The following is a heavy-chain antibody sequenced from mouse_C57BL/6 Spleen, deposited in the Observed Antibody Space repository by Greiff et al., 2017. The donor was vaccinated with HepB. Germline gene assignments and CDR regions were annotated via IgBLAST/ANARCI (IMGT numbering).Heavy chain of an antibody. D-gene: IGHD2-1*01. CDR1: GYSITSDY. V-gene: IGHV3-8*01. CDR2: ISYSGST. CDR3: ARSPNGNPYYYAMDY. Sequence: EVMLVESGPGLAKPSQTLSLTCSVTGYSITSDYWNWIRKFPGNKLEYMGYISYSGSTYYNPSHKSRISITRDTSKNQYYLQLNSVTTEDTATYYCARSPNGNPYYYAMDYWGQGTSVTVSS. J-gene: IGHJ4*01.